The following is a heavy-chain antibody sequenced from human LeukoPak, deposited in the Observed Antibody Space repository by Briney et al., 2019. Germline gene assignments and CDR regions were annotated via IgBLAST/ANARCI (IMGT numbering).Heavy chain of an antibody. CDR2: IKGDGSEK. Sequence: PGGSLRLSCVASGFTFSTYYMSWVRQAPGRGLEWVANIKGDGSEKYYVDSVQGRFTLSIDNAKNSLYLQMNSLRAEDTAVYYCGRDGVSAAVDFWGQGTLDTVSS. CDR1: GFTFSTYY. V-gene: IGHV3-7*01. D-gene: IGHD2-2*01. J-gene: IGHJ4*02. CDR3: GRDGVSAAVDF.